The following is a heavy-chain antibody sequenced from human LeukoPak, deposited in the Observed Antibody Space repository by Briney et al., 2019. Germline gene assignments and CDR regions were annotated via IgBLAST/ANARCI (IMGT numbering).Heavy chain of an antibody. CDR3: TLTTFGVVYYFDY. Sequence: AGGSLRLSCATSGFTFSSYAMHWVRQAPGKGLEWVALISYDGINQYYADSVKGRFIISGDNSKNTLYLQLNSLRLEDTAVYYCTLTTFGVVYYFDYWGQGTLVTVSS. J-gene: IGHJ4*02. D-gene: IGHD1/OR15-1a*01. CDR2: ISYDGINQ. CDR1: GFTFSSYA. V-gene: IGHV3-30*04.